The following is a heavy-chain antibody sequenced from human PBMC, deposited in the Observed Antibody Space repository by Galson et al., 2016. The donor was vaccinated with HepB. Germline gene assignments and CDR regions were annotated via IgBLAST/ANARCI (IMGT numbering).Heavy chain of an antibody. D-gene: IGHD5-24*01. CDR2: ISHSGST. Sequence: SETLSLTCAVYGASFSGYYWSWIRQPPGKGLEWIGEISHSGSTYYNPSLKSRVTISVDTSKNQFSVKLSSVTAADTAVYYCARGRGFKQLQLTYWGQGTLVTVSS. V-gene: IGHV4-34*01. CDR3: ARGRGFKQLQLTY. CDR1: GASFSGYY. J-gene: IGHJ4*02.